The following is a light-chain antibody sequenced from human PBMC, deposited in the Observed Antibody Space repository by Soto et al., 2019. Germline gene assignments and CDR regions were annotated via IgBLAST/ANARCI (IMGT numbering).Light chain of an antibody. Sequence: DIQMTQSPSSLSASVGDRVIITCRASQSISSYLNWYQQKPGKAPKLLIYGASSLQSGVPSRFSGSGYGTDVTLTISSLQPEDFATYYCQQSFSTLYTFGQGTKLEIK. CDR3: QQSFSTLYT. V-gene: IGKV1-39*01. CDR1: QSISSY. J-gene: IGKJ2*01. CDR2: GAS.